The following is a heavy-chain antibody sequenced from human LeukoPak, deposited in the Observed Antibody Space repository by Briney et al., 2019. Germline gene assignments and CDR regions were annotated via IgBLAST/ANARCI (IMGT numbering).Heavy chain of an antibody. Sequence: ASVKVSCKASGGTFSSYAISWVRQAPGQGLEWMGGIIPIFGTASYAQKFQGRVTITTDESTSTAYMELSSLGSEDTAVYYCARPSKTGTTSFPSSWYYYYMDVWGKGTTVTVSS. CDR3: ARPSKTGTTSFPSSWYYYYMDV. CDR2: IIPIFGTA. D-gene: IGHD1-7*01. CDR1: GGTFSSYA. V-gene: IGHV1-69*05. J-gene: IGHJ6*03.